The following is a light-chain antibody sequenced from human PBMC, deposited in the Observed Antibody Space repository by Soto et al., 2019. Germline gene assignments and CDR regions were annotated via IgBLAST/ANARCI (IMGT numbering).Light chain of an antibody. CDR1: QGISTY. CDR2: TAS. J-gene: IGKJ4*01. CDR3: QHLKSYPLT. V-gene: IGKV1-9*01. Sequence: DMQLTQSPSFLSASVGDRVTITCRATQGISTYLAWYQQNPGKAPKLLIYTASTLQSGVPSRFSGSGSGTEFTLTISSLRPEDFATYYCQHLKSYPLTFGGGTKVEIK.